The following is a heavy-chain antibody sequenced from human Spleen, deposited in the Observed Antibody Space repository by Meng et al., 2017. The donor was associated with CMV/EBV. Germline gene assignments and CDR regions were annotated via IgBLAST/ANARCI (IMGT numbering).Heavy chain of an antibody. J-gene: IGHJ4*02. CDR1: GFTFSNAW. CDR3: ARDHFGVVPYY. D-gene: IGHD3-3*01. Sequence: GGSLRLSCAASGFTFSNAWMSWVRQAPGKGLEWVANIKQDRSEKYYVDSVKGRFTISRDNAKNSLYLQMNSLRAEDTAVYYCARDHFGVVPYYWGQGTLVTVSS. CDR2: IKQDRSEK. V-gene: IGHV3-7*01.